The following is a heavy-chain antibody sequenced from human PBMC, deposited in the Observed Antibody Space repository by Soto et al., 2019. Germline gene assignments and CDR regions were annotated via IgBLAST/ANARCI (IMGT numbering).Heavy chain of an antibody. CDR3: ARGGRFAVADTDY. D-gene: IGHD3-3*01. CDR2: ISGYNGNT. J-gene: IGHJ4*02. Sequence: QVQLVQSGVEVKKPGASVRVSCEASGYTFTNYGITWVRQAPGQGLEWLGWISGYNGNTNYAQKFQGRVTMTTDTSTSTAYMDLTSLRYDDTAVYYCARGGRFAVADTDYWGQGTLLTVSS. CDR1: GYTFTNYG. V-gene: IGHV1-18*01.